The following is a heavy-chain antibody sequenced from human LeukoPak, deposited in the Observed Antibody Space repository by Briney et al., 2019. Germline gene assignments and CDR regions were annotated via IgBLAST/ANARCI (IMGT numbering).Heavy chain of an antibody. V-gene: IGHV1-46*01. CDR3: ARGDGSGSYYVKVYYYGMDV. CDR2: INPSGGST. CDR1: GYTFTSYY. J-gene: IGHJ6*02. Sequence: ASVKVSCKASGYTFTSYYMHWVRQAPGQGLEWMGIINPSGGSTSYAQKFQGRVTMTRDTSTSTVYMELSSLRSEDTAMYYCARGDGSGSYYVKVYYYGMDVWGQGTTVTVSS. D-gene: IGHD3-10*01.